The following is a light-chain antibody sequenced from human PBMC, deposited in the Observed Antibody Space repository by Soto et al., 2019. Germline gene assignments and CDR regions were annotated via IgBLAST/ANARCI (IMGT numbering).Light chain of an antibody. J-gene: IGKJ5*01. CDR3: QQRHNWPIT. V-gene: IGKV3-11*01. CDR2: DTS. CDR1: QTIRGL. Sequence: EIVLTQSPATLSLSPGERATLSCRTSQTIRGLLNWYQQRPGQAPRLLIYDTSNGATDIPARFSGSGSGTDFILTISSLDPEDFGVYFCQQRHNWPITFGQGTRLDIK.